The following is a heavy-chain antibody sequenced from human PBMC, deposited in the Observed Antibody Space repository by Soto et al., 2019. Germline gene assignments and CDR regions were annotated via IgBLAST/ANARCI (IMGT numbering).Heavy chain of an antibody. D-gene: IGHD3-3*01. J-gene: IGHJ5*02. CDR3: ATRITVFGLLIPPFDP. V-gene: IGHV4-34*01. CDR2: INHTGGT. CDR1: GGSVNGYY. Sequence: LTCAVYGGSVNGYYWNWIRQPPGKGLEWIGEINHTGGTHCNPSLKSRVTMSVDTSKNQFSLRLSSVTAADTAIYYCATRITVFGLLIPPFDPWGQGTQVTVSS.